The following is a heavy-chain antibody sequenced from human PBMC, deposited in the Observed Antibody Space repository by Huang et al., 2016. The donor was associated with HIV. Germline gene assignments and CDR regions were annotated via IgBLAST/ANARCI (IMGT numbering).Heavy chain of an antibody. CDR1: GFTFCYYY. D-gene: IGHD3-10*01. CDR2: ISSSYKSI. J-gene: IGHJ4*02. Sequence: QVQLVESGGGLVKPGGSLRLSCAASGFTFCYYYMSWIRQTPGKGLEWISYISSSYKSIYYADSVKGRFTISREYAKNSLYLQMNSVRADDTAVYYCARRSAFYRLDYWGQGTLVTVSS. V-gene: IGHV3-11*01. CDR3: ARRSAFYRLDY.